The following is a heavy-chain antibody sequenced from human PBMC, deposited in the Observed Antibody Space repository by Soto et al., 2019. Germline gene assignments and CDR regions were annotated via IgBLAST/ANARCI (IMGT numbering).Heavy chain of an antibody. V-gene: IGHV3-23*01. CDR3: ATAGSSSWYAFDI. CDR1: GFTFSSYA. J-gene: IGHJ3*02. D-gene: IGHD6-13*01. CDR2: ISGSGGST. Sequence: GGSLRLSCAASGFTFSSYAMSWVRQAPGKGLEWVSAISGSGGSTYYADSVKGRFTISRDNSKNTLYLQMNSLRAENRAVFYWATAGSSSWYAFDIWGQGTMVTVSS.